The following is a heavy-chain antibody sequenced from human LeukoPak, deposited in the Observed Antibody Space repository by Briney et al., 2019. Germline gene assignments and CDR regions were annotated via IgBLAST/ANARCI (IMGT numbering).Heavy chain of an antibody. CDR3: VRDLGDY. J-gene: IGHJ4*02. Sequence: GGSLRLSCVASGFTLRTYWMIWVRQGPGKALLWVARIDRDGTLMTHADSVEGRFTISRDNAQNTVYLQMNDLRDEDTATYYCVRDLGDYWGQGTLVTVSS. CDR1: GFTLRTYW. CDR2: IDRDGTLM. V-gene: IGHV3-74*03.